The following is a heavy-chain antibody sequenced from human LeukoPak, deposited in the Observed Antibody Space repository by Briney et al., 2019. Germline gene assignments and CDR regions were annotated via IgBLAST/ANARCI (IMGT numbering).Heavy chain of an antibody. CDR2: ISSSSSYI. D-gene: IGHD3-22*01. Sequence: GGSLRLSCAASGFTFSSYSMNWVRQAPGKGLEWVSSISSSSSYIYYADSVKGRFTISRDNAKNSLYLQMNSLRAEDTAVYYCARDRRSQSYYYDSSGRGWNAFDIWGQGTMVTVSS. CDR1: GFTFSSYS. V-gene: IGHV3-21*01. J-gene: IGHJ3*02. CDR3: ARDRRSQSYYYDSSGRGWNAFDI.